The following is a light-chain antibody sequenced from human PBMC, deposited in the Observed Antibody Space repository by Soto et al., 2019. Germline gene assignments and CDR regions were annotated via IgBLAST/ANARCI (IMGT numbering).Light chain of an antibody. J-gene: IGKJ2*01. CDR2: GAS. Sequence: EIVLTQSPGTLSLSPGERATLSCRASQTVSNNYLAWYQQKPGQAPRLLIYGASSRATGIPDRFSGSGSGKDFSLTISELEPEDLGVYYFEHYNKSFIYFFGRGPNLEI. CDR3: EHYNKSFIYF. V-gene: IGKV3-20*01. CDR1: QTVSNNY.